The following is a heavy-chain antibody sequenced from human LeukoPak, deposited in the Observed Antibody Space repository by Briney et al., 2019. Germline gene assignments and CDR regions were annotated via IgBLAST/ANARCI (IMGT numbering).Heavy chain of an antibody. V-gene: IGHV1-18*01. Sequence: GASVKVSCKASGYTFTSYGISRVRQAPGQGLEWMGWISAYNGNTNYAQKLQGRVTMTTDTSTSTAYMELRSLRSDDTAVYYCARSEDVTAPDVFDIWGQGTMVTVSS. D-gene: IGHD1-14*01. CDR1: GYTFTSYG. J-gene: IGHJ3*02. CDR3: ARSEDVTAPDVFDI. CDR2: ISAYNGNT.